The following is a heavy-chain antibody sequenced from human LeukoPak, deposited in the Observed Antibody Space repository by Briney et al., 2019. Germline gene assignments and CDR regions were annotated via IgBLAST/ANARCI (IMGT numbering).Heavy chain of an antibody. CDR2: IYYSGST. V-gene: IGHV4-59*01. CDR1: GGSISSYY. J-gene: IGHJ6*03. Sequence: SETLSLTCTVSGGSISSYYWSWVRQPPGKGLEWMGYIYYSGSTNYNPSLKSRGTISVDTSKNQFSLKLSSVTAADTAVYYCATVRDTTVTTSKYSYMDVWGKGTTVTVSS. D-gene: IGHD4-17*01. CDR3: ATVRDTTVTTSKYSYMDV.